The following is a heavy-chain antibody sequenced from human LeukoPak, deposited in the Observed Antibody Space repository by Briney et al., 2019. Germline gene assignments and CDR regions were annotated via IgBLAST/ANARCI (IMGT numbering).Heavy chain of an antibody. J-gene: IGHJ4*02. CDR2: ISYDGSNK. V-gene: IGHV3-30*04. CDR3: ARDRDGYNLS. D-gene: IGHD5-24*01. Sequence: GRSLRLSCAASGFTFSSYAMHWVRQAPGKGLEWVAVISYDGSNKYYADSVKGLFTISRDNSKNTLYLQMNSLRAEDTAVYYCARDRDGYNLSWGQGTLVTVSS. CDR1: GFTFSSYA.